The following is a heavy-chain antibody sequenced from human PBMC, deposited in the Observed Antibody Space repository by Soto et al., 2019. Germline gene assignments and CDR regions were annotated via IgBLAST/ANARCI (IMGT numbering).Heavy chain of an antibody. J-gene: IGHJ4*02. CDR3: ARRGFDY. CDR2: INPSNGRT. Sequence: QVQLVQSGAEVKKPGASVKVSCKASGYAFSSNYIHWVRQASGQGLEWMGVINPSNGRTTYAQNFQDRVTMTRDTSTSTVYLELRSLSSDDTAVYSCARRGFDYWGQGTPVTVSS. CDR1: GYAFSSNY. V-gene: IGHV1-46*01.